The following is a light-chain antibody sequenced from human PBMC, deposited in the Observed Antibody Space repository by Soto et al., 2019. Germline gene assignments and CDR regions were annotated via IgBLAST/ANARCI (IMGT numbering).Light chain of an antibody. J-gene: IGKJ2*01. Sequence: EIVLTQSPGTLSLSPGQRVTLSCRASESISRDYLAWYQQRLGQAPRLLIYGASSGATGIPDRFSGSGSGTAFTLTISRLEPEDFAIYYCQQYGGVPYTFGQGTKLEIK. V-gene: IGKV3-20*01. CDR3: QQYGGVPYT. CDR1: ESISRDY. CDR2: GAS.